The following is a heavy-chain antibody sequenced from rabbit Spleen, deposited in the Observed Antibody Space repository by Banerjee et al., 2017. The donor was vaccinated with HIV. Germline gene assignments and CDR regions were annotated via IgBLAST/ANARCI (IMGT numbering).Heavy chain of an antibody. D-gene: IGHD7-1*01. V-gene: IGHV1S40*01. CDR2: IAGSSSGFT. CDR1: GVSFSGDSY. CDR3: ARDVDPGYGGYGSGFGL. J-gene: IGHJ4*01. Sequence: QSLEESGGDLVKPGASLTLTCIASGVSFSGDSYMCWVRQAPGKGLEWISCIAGSSSGFTYSATWAKGRFTCSKTSSTTVTLQMTSLTAADTATYFCARDVDPGYGGYGSGFGLWGPGTLVTVS.